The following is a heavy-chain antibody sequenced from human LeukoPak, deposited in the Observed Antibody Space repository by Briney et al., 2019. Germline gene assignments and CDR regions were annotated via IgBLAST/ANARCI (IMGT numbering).Heavy chain of an antibody. CDR1: GGSISGYY. V-gene: IGHV4-59*01. D-gene: IGHD3-22*01. CDR2: ISNSGGT. Sequence: SETLSLTCTVSGGSISGYYWSWIRQPPGKGLEWIGYISNSGGTNNNPSLKSRLTMSIDTSKNQFSLRLNSVTAADTAVYYCARAGSGYSFDNWGQGKLVTVSS. CDR3: ARAGSGYSFDN. J-gene: IGHJ4*02.